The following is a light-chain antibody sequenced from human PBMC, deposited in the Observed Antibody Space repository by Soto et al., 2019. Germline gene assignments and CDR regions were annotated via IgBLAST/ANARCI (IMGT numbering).Light chain of an antibody. CDR2: GAS. CDR3: QQYGSTPLT. J-gene: IGKJ4*01. V-gene: IGKV3-20*01. Sequence: EIVLTQSPVTLSVSPGDGATLSCRASQTVGSDLAWYQQKPGQAPRLLIYGASTRATGVPDRFSGSGSGTDFTLTISRLEPEDFAVYYCQQYGSTPLTFGGGTKVEIK. CDR1: QTVGSD.